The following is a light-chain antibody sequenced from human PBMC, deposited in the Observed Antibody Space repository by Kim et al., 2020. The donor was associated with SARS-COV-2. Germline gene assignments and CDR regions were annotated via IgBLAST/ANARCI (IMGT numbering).Light chain of an antibody. J-gene: IGKJ1*01. Sequence: AYGGHRVTITCRASHYISNYLAWFQHKPEKAPKLLIYGASALHSEVPSRFSGRGSGTDFTLTISSLQPEDVATFYCQSYNSVPWTFGQGTKVDIK. CDR2: GAS. CDR1: HYISNY. V-gene: IGKV1-27*01. CDR3: QSYNSVPWT.